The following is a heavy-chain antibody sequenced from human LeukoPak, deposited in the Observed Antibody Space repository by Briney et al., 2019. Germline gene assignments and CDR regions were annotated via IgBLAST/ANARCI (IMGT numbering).Heavy chain of an antibody. V-gene: IGHV3-7*01. D-gene: IGHD3-22*01. CDR3: ARVSRGDYYDSSGYYRGFDY. CDR2: IRRDGSET. J-gene: IGHJ4*02. Sequence: GGSLRLSCAASGFTFSSYWMSWVRQAPGKGLEWVANIRRDGSETHYVDSVMGRFTISRDNAKNSLYLQMNSLRAEDTAVYYCARVSRGDYYDSSGYYRGFDYWGQGTLVTVSS. CDR1: GFTFSSYW.